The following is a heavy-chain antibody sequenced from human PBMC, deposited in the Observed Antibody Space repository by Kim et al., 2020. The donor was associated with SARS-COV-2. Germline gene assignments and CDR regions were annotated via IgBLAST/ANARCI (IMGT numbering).Heavy chain of an antibody. J-gene: IGHJ4*02. CDR1: EFTFSNYA. V-gene: IGHV3-23*01. D-gene: IGHD2-15*01. CDR2: ISASGAYT. Sequence: GGSLRLSCAASEFTFSNYAMTWVRQAPGKGLEWVSTISASGAYTYYMDSVKGRFTISRDNSKNMLYLQMNSLTAEDTAVFYCARAGERGYCSGGGCHSISYWGQGTLVSVSA. CDR3: ARAGERGYCSGGGCHSISY.